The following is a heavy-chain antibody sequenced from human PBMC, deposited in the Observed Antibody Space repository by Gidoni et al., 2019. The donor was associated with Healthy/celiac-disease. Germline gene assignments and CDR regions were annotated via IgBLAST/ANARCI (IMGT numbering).Heavy chain of an antibody. CDR2: ISWNSGSI. CDR1: GFTFDDYA. D-gene: IGHD6-13*01. Sequence: EVQLVESGGGLVQPGRSLRLSCAASGFTFDDYAMHWVRQAPGKGLEWVSGISWNSGSIGYADSVKGRFTISRDNAKNSLYLQMNSLRAEDTALYYCAKVRGAAAGVPYYFDYWGQGTLVTVSS. J-gene: IGHJ4*02. CDR3: AKVRGAAAGVPYYFDY. V-gene: IGHV3-9*01.